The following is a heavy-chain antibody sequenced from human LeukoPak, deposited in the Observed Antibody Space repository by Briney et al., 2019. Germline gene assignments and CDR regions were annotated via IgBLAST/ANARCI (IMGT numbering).Heavy chain of an antibody. CDR1: GGSITSYY. Sequence: PSETLSPTCTVSGGSITSYYWSWIRQPAGKGLEWIGRIYTSGSTNYNPSRKSRVTMSVDTSKNQFSLKLSSVTAADTAVYYCARAAEYHYYDSSGYLNWFDPWGQGTLVTVSS. J-gene: IGHJ5*02. CDR2: IYTSGST. CDR3: ARAAEYHYYDSSGYLNWFDP. V-gene: IGHV4-4*07. D-gene: IGHD3-22*01.